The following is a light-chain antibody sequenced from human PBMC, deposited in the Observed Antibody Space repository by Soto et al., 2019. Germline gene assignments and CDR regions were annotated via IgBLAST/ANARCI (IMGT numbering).Light chain of an antibody. CDR3: QQRINWPPWTT. Sequence: EIVLTQSPATLSLSPGEIATLSCRASQCVSSYLAWYQQKPGQAPRLLIYDASNRATGIPARFSGSGSGTDFTLTISSLEPEDFAVYYCQQRINWPPWTTFGQGTKVEIK. CDR2: DAS. J-gene: IGKJ1*01. CDR1: QCVSSY. V-gene: IGKV3-11*01.